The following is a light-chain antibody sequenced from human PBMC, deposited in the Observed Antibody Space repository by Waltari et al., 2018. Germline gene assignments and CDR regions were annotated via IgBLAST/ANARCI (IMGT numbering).Light chain of an antibody. J-gene: IGKJ5*01. Sequence: IQLTQSPSSLSASVGDRVPITCRASQGISSYLTWYQQQPGKAPNLLIYAAFTLQSGVPSRFSGSGSGTDFTLTISSLQPEDFATYYCQQFNTYPLTFGQGTRLEIK. CDR3: QQFNTYPLT. CDR2: AAF. CDR1: QGISSY. V-gene: IGKV1-9*01.